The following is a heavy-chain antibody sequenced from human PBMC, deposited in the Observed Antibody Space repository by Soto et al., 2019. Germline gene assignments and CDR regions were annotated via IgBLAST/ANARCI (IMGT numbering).Heavy chain of an antibody. D-gene: IGHD3-22*01. CDR3: ARGAVGYYDSSGYGSAFDY. CDR2: IHYSGST. CDR1: GGSISSSY. J-gene: IGHJ4*02. Sequence: SETLSLTCTVSGGSISSSYWSWIRQTPGKGLEWIGYIHYSGSTNYNPPLKSRVTISVDTSKNQFSLKLSSVTAADTAVYYCARGAVGYYDSSGYGSAFDYWGQGTLVTVSS. V-gene: IGHV4-59*01.